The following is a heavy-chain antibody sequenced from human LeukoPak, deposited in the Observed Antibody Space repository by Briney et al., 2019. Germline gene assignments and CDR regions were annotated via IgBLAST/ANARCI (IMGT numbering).Heavy chain of an antibody. CDR3: ARLEMATITY. D-gene: IGHD5-24*01. Sequence: SETLSLTFTVSGGSISSYHWSWIRQPPGKGLEWIGYIYYSGSTNYNPSLKSRVTISVDTSKNQFSLKLSSVTAADTAVYYCARLEMATITYWGQGTLVTVSS. CDR1: GGSISSYH. J-gene: IGHJ4*02. CDR2: IYYSGST. V-gene: IGHV4-59*08.